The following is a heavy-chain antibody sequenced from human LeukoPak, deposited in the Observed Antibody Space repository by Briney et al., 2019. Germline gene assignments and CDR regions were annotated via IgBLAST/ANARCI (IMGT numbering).Heavy chain of an antibody. CDR1: GFTFSSYG. CDR3: AELGITMIGGV. Sequence: GGTLRLSCAASGFTFSSYGMSWVRQAPGKGLEWVSAISGSGGSTYYADSVKGRFTISRDNSKNTLYLQMNSLKAEDTAVYYCAELGITMIGGVWGKGTTVTISS. CDR2: ISGSGGST. D-gene: IGHD3-10*02. J-gene: IGHJ6*04. V-gene: IGHV3-23*01.